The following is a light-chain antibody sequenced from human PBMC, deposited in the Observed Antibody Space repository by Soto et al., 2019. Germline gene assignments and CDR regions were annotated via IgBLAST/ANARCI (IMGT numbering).Light chain of an antibody. J-gene: IGLJ1*01. CDR3: SSYTTSSTRV. Sequence: QSALAQPASVSGSPGQSITISCTGTSSDVGAYDFVSWYQQHPDKAPKLMIYEVSNLPSGVSYRFSGSKSVNTATLTISGLQAEDEADYYCSSYTTSSTRVFGTGTKVPVL. CDR1: SSDVGAYDF. V-gene: IGLV2-14*03. CDR2: EVS.